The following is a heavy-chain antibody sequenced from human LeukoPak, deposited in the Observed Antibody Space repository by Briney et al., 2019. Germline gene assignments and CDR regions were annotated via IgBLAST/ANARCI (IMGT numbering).Heavy chain of an antibody. D-gene: IGHD4-17*01. J-gene: IGHJ6*02. Sequence: GGSLGLSCAASGFTFDDYAMHWVRQAPGKGLEWVSGISWNSGSIGYADSVKGRFTISRDNSKNTLYLQMNSLRAEDTAVYYCAKDLLTTVTKAFYYYYGMDVWGQGTTVTVSS. CDR3: AKDLLTTVTKAFYYYYGMDV. V-gene: IGHV3-9*01. CDR1: GFTFDDYA. CDR2: ISWNSGSI.